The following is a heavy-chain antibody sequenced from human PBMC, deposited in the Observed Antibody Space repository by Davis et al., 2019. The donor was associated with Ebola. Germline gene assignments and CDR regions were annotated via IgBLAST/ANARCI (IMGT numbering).Heavy chain of an antibody. J-gene: IGHJ4*02. D-gene: IGHD5-12*01. CDR2: IRSKANSYAT. CDR3: TSNHVDIVAGDY. CDR1: GFTLSGSA. V-gene: IGHV3-73*01. Sequence: GESLKISCAASGFTLSGSAMHWVRQASGKGLEWVGRIRSKANSYATAYAASVKGRFTISRDDSKNTAYLQMNSLKTEDTAVYYCTSNHVDIVAGDYWGQGTLVTVSS.